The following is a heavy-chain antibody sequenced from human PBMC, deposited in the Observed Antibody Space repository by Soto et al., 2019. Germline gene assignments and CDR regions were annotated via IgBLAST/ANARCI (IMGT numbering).Heavy chain of an antibody. Sequence: GGSLRLSCAASGFTFSSYAMSWVRQAPGKGLEWVSAISGSGGSTYYADSVKGRFTISRDNSKNTLYLQMNSLRAEDTAVYYCAKAFGLRVLEWLSIRATIDPWGQGTLVTVSS. CDR2: ISGSGGST. J-gene: IGHJ5*02. CDR3: AKAFGLRVLEWLSIRATIDP. V-gene: IGHV3-23*01. CDR1: GFTFSSYA. D-gene: IGHD3-3*01.